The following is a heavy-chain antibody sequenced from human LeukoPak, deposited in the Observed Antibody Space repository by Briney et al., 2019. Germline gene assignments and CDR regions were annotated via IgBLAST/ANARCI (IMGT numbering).Heavy chain of an antibody. J-gene: IGHJ4*02. CDR2: ISGSGGST. V-gene: IGHV3-23*01. CDR3: ARRVATYYFDY. Sequence: GGSLRLSCAASGFTFSSYAMSWVRQAPGNGLEWVSAISGSGGSTYHADSVKGRITISRDNSKNTLYLQMNSLRAEDTAVYYCARRVATYYFDYWGQGTLVTVSS. D-gene: IGHD5-12*01. CDR1: GFTFSSYA.